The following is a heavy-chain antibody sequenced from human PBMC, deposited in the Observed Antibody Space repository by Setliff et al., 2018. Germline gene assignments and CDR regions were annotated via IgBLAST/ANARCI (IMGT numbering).Heavy chain of an antibody. Sequence: ASVKVSCKASGYTFTSYAMHWVRQAPGQRLEWMGMINPSGGYTIYAQKFQGRVTMTRDTSTSTAYMELSSLRSEDTAVYYCATSYSGSYYDYWGQGTLVTVSS. CDR3: ATSYSGSYYDY. D-gene: IGHD1-26*01. CDR2: INPSGGYT. V-gene: IGHV1-46*01. CDR1: GYTFTSYA. J-gene: IGHJ4*02.